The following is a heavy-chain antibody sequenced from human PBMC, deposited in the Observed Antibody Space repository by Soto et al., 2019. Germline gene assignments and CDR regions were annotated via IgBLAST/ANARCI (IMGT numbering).Heavy chain of an antibody. CDR1: GGTFSSYT. Sequence: ASVKVSCKASGGTFSSYTISWVRQAPGQGLEWMGRIIPILGIANYAQKFQGRVTITADKSTSTAYMELSSLRTEDTAVYYCARVLTRSGSTLRDFDYWGQGTLVTVSS. CDR2: IIPILGIA. V-gene: IGHV1-69*02. D-gene: IGHD1-26*01. CDR3: ARVLTRSGSTLRDFDY. J-gene: IGHJ4*02.